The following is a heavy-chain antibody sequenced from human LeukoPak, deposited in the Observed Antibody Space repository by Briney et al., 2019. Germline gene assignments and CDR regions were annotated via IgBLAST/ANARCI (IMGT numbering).Heavy chain of an antibody. CDR1: GSTFSSYW. J-gene: IGHJ4*02. Sequence: KPGGSLRLSCAVSGSTFSSYWMSWVRQAPGKGLEWVANIKEDGREKYYVDSVKGRFTISRDNAKNSLSPQMNSLRAEDTAVYYCAASRIQLWNNHNYWGQGTLVTVSS. V-gene: IGHV3-7*01. D-gene: IGHD5-18*01. CDR2: IKEDGREK. CDR3: AASRIQLWNNHNY.